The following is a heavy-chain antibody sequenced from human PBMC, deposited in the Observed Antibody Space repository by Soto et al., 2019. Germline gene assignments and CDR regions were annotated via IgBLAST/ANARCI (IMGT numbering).Heavy chain of an antibody. J-gene: IGHJ6*02. V-gene: IGHV4-30-2*01. D-gene: IGHD6-13*01. CDR3: ARGIDEGSWPYYYGLDV. CDR2: IYHSGST. Sequence: TLSLTCAVSGGSISSGGYSWSWIRQPPGKGLEWIGYIYHSGSTYYNPSLKSRVTISVDRSKNQFSRKLSSVTAADTAVYYCARGIDEGSWPYYYGLDVWGQGTTVTVSS. CDR1: GGSISSGGYS.